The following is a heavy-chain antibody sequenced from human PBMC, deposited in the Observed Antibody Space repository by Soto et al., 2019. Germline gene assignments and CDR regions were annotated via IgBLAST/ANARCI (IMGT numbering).Heavy chain of an antibody. CDR3: ARKRAQNYDFWSGYYYYFDY. J-gene: IGHJ4*02. V-gene: IGHV4-34*01. CDR1: GGSFSGYY. CDR2: INHSGST. D-gene: IGHD3-3*01. Sequence: SETLSLTCAVYGGSFSGYYWSWIRQPPGKGLEWIGEINHSGSTNYNPSLKSRVTISVDTSKNQFSLKLSSVTAADTAVYYCARKRAQNYDFWSGYYYYFDYWGQGTLVTSPQ.